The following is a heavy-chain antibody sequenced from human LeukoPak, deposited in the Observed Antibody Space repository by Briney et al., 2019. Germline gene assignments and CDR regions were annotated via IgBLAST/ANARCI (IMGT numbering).Heavy chain of an antibody. J-gene: IGHJ4*02. D-gene: IGHD5-18*01. CDR3: ARDGYNYGLDRFDY. V-gene: IGHV4-34*01. Sequence: PSETLSLTCAVYGGSFSGYYWSWIRQPPGKGLEWIGEINHSGSTNYNPSLKSRVTISVDTSKNQFSLDLTSVTAADTALYYCARDGYNYGLDRFDYWGQGILVTVSS. CDR2: INHSGST. CDR1: GGSFSGYY.